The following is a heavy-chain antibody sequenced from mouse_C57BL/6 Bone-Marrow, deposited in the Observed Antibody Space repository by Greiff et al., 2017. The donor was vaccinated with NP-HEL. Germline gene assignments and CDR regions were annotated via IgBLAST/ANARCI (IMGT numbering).Heavy chain of an antibody. Sequence: EVQLQQSGPELVKPGASVKISCKASGYTFTDYYMNWVKQSHGKSLEWIGDINPNNGGTSYNQKFKGKATLTVDKSSSTAYMELRSLTSEDSAVYYCARGITTVAPRGHWYFDVWGTGTTVTVSS. J-gene: IGHJ1*03. CDR2: INPNNGGT. D-gene: IGHD1-1*01. CDR1: GYTFTDYY. CDR3: ARGITTVAPRGHWYFDV. V-gene: IGHV1-26*01.